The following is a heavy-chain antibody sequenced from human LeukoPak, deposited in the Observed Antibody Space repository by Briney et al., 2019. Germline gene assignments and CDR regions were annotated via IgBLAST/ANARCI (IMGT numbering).Heavy chain of an antibody. V-gene: IGHV1-8*02. CDR3: ARAGGVVVAATPNWFDP. CDR1: GGTFSSYA. D-gene: IGHD2-15*01. J-gene: IGHJ5*02. Sequence: ASVKVSCKASGGTFSSYAISWVRQATGQGLEWMGWMNPNSGNTGYAQKFQGRVTMTRNTSISTAYMELSSLRSEDTAVYYCARAGGVVVAATPNWFDPWGQGTLVTVSS. CDR2: MNPNSGNT.